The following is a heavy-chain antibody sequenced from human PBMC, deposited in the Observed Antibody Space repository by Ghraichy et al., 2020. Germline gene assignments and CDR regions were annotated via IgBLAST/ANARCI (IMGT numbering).Heavy chain of an antibody. D-gene: IGHD3/OR15-3a*01. CDR2: INAGNGNT. V-gene: IGHV1-3*01. Sequence: ASVKVSRKASGYTFTSYAMHWVRQAPGQRLEWMGWINAGNGNTKYSQKFQGRVTITRDTSASTAYMELSSLRSEDTAVYYCARGGGDWLAFDIWGQGTMVTVSS. CDR1: GYTFTSYA. CDR3: ARGGGDWLAFDI. J-gene: IGHJ3*02.